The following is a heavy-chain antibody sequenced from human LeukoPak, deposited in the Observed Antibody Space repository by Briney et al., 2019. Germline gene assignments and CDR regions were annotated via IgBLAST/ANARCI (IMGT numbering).Heavy chain of an antibody. Sequence: GGSLRLSCAASGFTFSSYGMHWVRQAPGKGLEWVAVISYDGSNKYYADSVKGRFTISRDNSKNTLYLQMNSLRAEDTAVYYCAKNTGDTGGGNWFDPWGQGTLVTVSS. D-gene: IGHD1-14*01. CDR2: ISYDGSNK. V-gene: IGHV3-30*18. J-gene: IGHJ5*02. CDR3: AKNTGDTGGGNWFDP. CDR1: GFTFSSYG.